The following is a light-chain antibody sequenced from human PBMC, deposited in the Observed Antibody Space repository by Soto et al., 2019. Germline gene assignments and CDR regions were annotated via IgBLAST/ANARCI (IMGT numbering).Light chain of an antibody. CDR1: QSINNW. J-gene: IGKJ1*01. CDR3: QQYNTCSWT. V-gene: IGKV1-5*01. CDR2: DAS. Sequence: DIQMTQSPSTLSASVGDRVTITCRASQSINNWLAWYQQKPGKAPKLLIYDASNLESGVPSRFSGSGSGTEFTLTISSLQPDDFATYYCQQYNTCSWTFGQGTKVEI.